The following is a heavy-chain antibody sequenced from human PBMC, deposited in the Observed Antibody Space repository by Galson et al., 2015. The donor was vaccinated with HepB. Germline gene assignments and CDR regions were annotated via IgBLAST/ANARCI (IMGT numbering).Heavy chain of an antibody. CDR1: GGTFSSYA. Sequence: SVKVSCKASGGTFSSYAISWVRQAPGQGLEWMGGIIPIFGTANYAQKFQGRVTITADKSTSTAYMELSSLRSEDTAVYYCARCGSVTASYYYYGMDVWGQGTTVTVSS. D-gene: IGHD2-21*02. CDR3: ARCGSVTASYYYYGMDV. CDR2: IIPIFGTA. J-gene: IGHJ6*02. V-gene: IGHV1-69*06.